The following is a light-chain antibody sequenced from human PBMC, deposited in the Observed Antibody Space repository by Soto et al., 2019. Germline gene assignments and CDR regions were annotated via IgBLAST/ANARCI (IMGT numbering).Light chain of an antibody. CDR2: DVS. Sequence: DIQLTQSPSTLSAPVGDSVTITCRASQNISTSLAWYQHKPGKAPQLLMFDVSNLESGVPSRFSGSGSGTEFTLTISSLHSDDFATYYCQQYDYSRTFGQGTKV. J-gene: IGKJ1*01. CDR3: QQYDYSRT. CDR1: QNISTS. V-gene: IGKV1-5*01.